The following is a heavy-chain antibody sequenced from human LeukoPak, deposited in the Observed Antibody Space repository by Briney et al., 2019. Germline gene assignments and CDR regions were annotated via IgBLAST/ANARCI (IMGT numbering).Heavy chain of an antibody. D-gene: IGHD6-6*01. CDR3: HPHRVFDY. CDR2: ISGSGTST. Sequence: HPGGSLRLSCAASGFNFNNYAMSWVRQAPGKGLEWVSAISGSGTSTYYVDSVKGRFTISRDNSKNTLSLQMNSLRAEDTAVYYCHPHRVFDYRGLGTLVTVSS. CDR1: GFNFNNYA. J-gene: IGHJ4*02. V-gene: IGHV3-23*01.